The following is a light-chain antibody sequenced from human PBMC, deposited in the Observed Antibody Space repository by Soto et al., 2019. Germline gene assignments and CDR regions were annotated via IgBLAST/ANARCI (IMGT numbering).Light chain of an antibody. CDR2: KAS. Sequence: DIQMTQSPSTLSASVGYRVTITCRASQSISSRLAWYQQKPAQAPKLLIYKASTLESGVPSSFSCSGAGTEFTLTISSLRTDDFATYYCQQSVTVGPGTKVDIK. V-gene: IGKV1-5*03. CDR1: QSISSR. CDR3: QQSVT. J-gene: IGKJ3*01.